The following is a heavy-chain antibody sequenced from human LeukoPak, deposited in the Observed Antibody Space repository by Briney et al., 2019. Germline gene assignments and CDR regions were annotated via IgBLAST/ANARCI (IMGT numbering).Heavy chain of an antibody. CDR3: ARGQKYRNGYTVTELGSGYFDY. CDR1: GDSINSYY. D-gene: IGHD5-18*01. J-gene: IGHJ4*02. Sequence: SETLSLTCTVSGDSINSYYWSWIRQPPGKGLEWIGYIYYSGRTNYNPSLKSRVTISVDTSKNQFSLTLSSVTAADTAVYYCARGQKYRNGYTVTELGSGYFDYWGQGTLVTVSS. CDR2: IYYSGRT. V-gene: IGHV4-59*01.